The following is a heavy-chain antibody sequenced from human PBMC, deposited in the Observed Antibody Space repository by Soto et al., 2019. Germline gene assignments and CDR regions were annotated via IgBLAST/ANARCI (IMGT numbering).Heavy chain of an antibody. CDR2: ISGSGGST. Sequence: PGGSLRLSCAASGFTFSSYAMSWVRQAPGKGLEWVSAISGSGGSTYYADSVKGRFTISRDNSKNTLYLQMNSLRAEDTAVYYYAKADIVVVPAAISYWGQGTLVTVSS. J-gene: IGHJ4*02. D-gene: IGHD2-2*01. V-gene: IGHV3-23*01. CDR3: AKADIVVVPAAISY. CDR1: GFTFSSYA.